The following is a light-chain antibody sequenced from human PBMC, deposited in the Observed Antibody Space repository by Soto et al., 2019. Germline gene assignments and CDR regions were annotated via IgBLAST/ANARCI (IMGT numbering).Light chain of an antibody. CDR2: GAS. CDR3: QQLDSWPNT. CDR1: QSVTTN. Sequence: EIVLTQSPATLSVSPGERATLSCRASQSVTTNLAWYQQKPGQVPRLLISGASTRATDIPARFSGSGSGTELTPPIISLQSEDVVAYYCQQLDSWPNTFGQGTRLEIK. V-gene: IGKV3-15*01. J-gene: IGKJ5*01.